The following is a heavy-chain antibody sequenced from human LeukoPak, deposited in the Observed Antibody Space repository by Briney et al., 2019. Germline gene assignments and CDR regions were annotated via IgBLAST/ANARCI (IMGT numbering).Heavy chain of an antibody. J-gene: IGHJ4*02. V-gene: IGHV4-34*01. Sequence: SETLSLTCAVYGGSFSGYYWSWIRQPPGKGLEWTGEINHSGSTNYNPSLKSRVTISVDTSKNQFSLKLSSVTAADTAVYYCARFRRQLVRPPSARNHYFDYWGQGTLVTVSS. CDR3: ARFRRQLVRPPSARNHYFDY. D-gene: IGHD6-13*01. CDR2: INHSGST. CDR1: GGSFSGYY.